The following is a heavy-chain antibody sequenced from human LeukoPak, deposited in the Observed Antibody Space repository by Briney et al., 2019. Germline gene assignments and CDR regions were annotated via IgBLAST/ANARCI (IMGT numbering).Heavy chain of an antibody. J-gene: IGHJ4*02. Sequence: ASVKVSCKASGYTFTGYYMHWVRQAPGQGLEWMGRINAGNGNTKYSQKFQGRVTITRDTSASTAYMELSSLRSEDTAVYYCARGSIAVAGPDFAFDYWGQGTLVTVSS. D-gene: IGHD6-19*01. CDR1: GYTFTGYY. CDR2: INAGNGNT. CDR3: ARGSIAVAGPDFAFDY. V-gene: IGHV1-3*01.